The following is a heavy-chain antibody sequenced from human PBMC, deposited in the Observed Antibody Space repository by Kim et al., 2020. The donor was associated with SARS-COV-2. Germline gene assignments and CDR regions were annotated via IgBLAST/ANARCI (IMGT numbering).Heavy chain of an antibody. CDR3: ARAGYSYGLQRNYYYYGMDV. CDR1: GYTFTGYY. CDR2: INPNSGGT. Sequence: ASVKVSCKASGYTFTGYYMHWVRQAPGQGLEWMGRINPNSGGTNYAQKFQGRVTMTRDTSISTAYMELSRLRSDDTAVYYCARAGYSYGLQRNYYYYGMDVWGQGTTVTVSS. V-gene: IGHV1-2*06. D-gene: IGHD5-18*01. J-gene: IGHJ6*02.